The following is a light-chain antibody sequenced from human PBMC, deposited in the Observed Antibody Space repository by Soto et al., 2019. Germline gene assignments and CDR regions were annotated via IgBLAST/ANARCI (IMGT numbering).Light chain of an antibody. CDR3: QQYGNSPPWT. J-gene: IGKJ2*02. Sequence: EIVLTQSPGTLSLSPGERATLSCRASQSVDSTYLGWYQQKPGQAPRLLIYGASSRATGIPDRFSGSGYGTDVTLTISRLEPEDFAVYYCQQYGNSPPWTFGQGTNLEIK. CDR2: GAS. CDR1: QSVDSTY. V-gene: IGKV3-20*01.